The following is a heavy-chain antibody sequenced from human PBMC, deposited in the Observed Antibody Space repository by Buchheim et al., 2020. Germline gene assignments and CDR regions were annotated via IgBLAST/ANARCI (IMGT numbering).Heavy chain of an antibody. CDR1: GFIFSNYW. CDR3: ARALNY. Sequence: EVQLVESEGGLVQSGGSLTLSCAVSGFIFSNYWMDWVRQAPGKGLEWVANIKYDGSEKYYVDSVKGRFTISRDNAKNSLYLQMNRLRAEDTAVYYCARALNYWGQGTL. V-gene: IGHV3-7*01. CDR2: IKYDGSEK. J-gene: IGHJ4*02.